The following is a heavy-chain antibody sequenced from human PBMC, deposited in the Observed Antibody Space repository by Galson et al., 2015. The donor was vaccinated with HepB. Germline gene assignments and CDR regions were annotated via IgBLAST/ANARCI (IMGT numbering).Heavy chain of an antibody. J-gene: IGHJ4*02. D-gene: IGHD1-14*01. Sequence: SVKVSCKASGGTFTDSAINWIRQAPGQGLEWMGGIRPKFGTSSYAQNFQGRLTITADESTSTAFMTLTSLRSDDTAVYYCARVPTFTGRGYFFDYWGQGTLVTVSS. CDR2: IRPKFGTS. CDR1: GGTFTDSA. CDR3: ARVPTFTGRGYFFDY. V-gene: IGHV1-69*13.